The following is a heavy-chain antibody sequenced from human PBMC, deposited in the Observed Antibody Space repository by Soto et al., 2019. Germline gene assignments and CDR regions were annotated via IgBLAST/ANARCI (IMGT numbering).Heavy chain of an antibody. J-gene: IGHJ6*02. V-gene: IGHV3-23*01. CDR2: LSGSGVST. Sequence: PGGSLRLSCAASGFTFSTYAMSWVRQAPGKGLEWVSALSGSGVSTYYADSVKGRFTISRDNSKNTLYLQMNSLRAEDTAVYYCAKDPDSSSWYSYYYYYGMDVWGQGTTVTVSS. CDR3: AKDPDSSSWYSYYYYYGMDV. CDR1: GFTFSTYA. D-gene: IGHD6-13*01.